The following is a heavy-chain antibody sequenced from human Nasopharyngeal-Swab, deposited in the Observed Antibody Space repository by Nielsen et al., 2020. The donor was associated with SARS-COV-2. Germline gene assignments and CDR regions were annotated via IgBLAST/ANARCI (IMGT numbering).Heavy chain of an antibody. D-gene: IGHD6-13*01. CDR2: ISYDGSVK. J-gene: IGHJ4*02. CDR1: GFTIGRYG. V-gene: IGHV3-30*18. CDR3: TKGAQLGDY. Sequence: GGSRRLSCEASGFTIGRYGMHWVRQAPGKGLEWVTFISYDGSVKYYADSVKGRFTISTDVSNNTLYLQMNSLRVEDTAIYYCTKGAQLGDYWGQGTLVTVSS.